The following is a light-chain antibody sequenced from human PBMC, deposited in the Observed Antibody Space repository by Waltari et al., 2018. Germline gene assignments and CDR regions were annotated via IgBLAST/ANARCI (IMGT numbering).Light chain of an antibody. CDR2: AAS. J-gene: IGKJ1*01. V-gene: IGKV1-9*01. Sequence: DIQLTQSPSFLSASVGASISITCRASQGISSYLAWYQQKPGKAPKLLIYAASTLQSGVPSRFSGSGSGTEFTLTISSLQPEDFATYYCQQLNSYPWTFGQGTKVEIK. CDR1: QGISSY. CDR3: QQLNSYPWT.